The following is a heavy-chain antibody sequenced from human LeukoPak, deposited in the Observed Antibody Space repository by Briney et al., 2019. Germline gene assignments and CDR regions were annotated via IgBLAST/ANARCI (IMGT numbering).Heavy chain of an antibody. CDR2: IIPIFGTA. J-gene: IGHJ3*02. V-gene: IGHV1-69*05. CDR3: AVCIAVAPTKNAFDI. D-gene: IGHD6-19*01. CDR1: GGTFSSYA. Sequence: SVKVSCKASGGTFSSYAISWVRQAPGQGLEWMGRIIPIFGTANYAQKFQGRVTITTDESTSTAYMELSSLRSGDTAVYYCAVCIAVAPTKNAFDIWGQGTMVTVSS.